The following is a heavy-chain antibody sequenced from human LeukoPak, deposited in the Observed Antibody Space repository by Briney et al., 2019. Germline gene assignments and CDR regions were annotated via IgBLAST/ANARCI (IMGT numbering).Heavy chain of an antibody. CDR3: AKGGASVTRYVDY. J-gene: IGHJ4*02. CDR2: MSNSGENT. Sequence: PGGSLRLSCAASGFTFSSYSMQWVRQTPGKGLEWVGIMSNSGENTFYGEAVKGRFTISRDNSQNTLYLQMNSLRPEDTAVYHCAKGGASVTRYVDYWGQGTLVTVSS. V-gene: IGHV3-30*18. CDR1: GFTFSSYS. D-gene: IGHD4-17*01.